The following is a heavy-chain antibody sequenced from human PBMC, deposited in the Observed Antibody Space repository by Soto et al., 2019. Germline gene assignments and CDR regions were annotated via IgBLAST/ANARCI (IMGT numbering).Heavy chain of an antibody. CDR1: GFTFSSNH. Sequence: GGSLRLSCVVSGFTFSSNHVNWVRQAPGKGLEWISYISSTYEIWYADSVKGRFTISRDNGRNSLFLQMSSRRDEDTAVYYCARDRDWAFDYWGLGTLVTVSS. CDR3: ARDRDWAFDY. J-gene: IGHJ4*02. CDR2: ISSTYEI. D-gene: IGHD2-21*02. V-gene: IGHV3-48*02.